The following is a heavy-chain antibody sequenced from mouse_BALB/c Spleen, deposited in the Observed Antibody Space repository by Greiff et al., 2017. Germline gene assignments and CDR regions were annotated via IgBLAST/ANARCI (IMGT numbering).Heavy chain of an antibody. Sequence: QVHVKQSGAELVRPGTSVKVSCKASGYAFTNYLIEWVKQRPGQGLEWIGVINPGSGGTNYNEKFKGKATLTADKSSSTAYMQLSSLTSDDTAVYFCATITTATRKVWFAYWGQGTLVTVSA. CDR1: GYAFTNYL. CDR2: INPGSGGT. V-gene: IGHV1-54*01. D-gene: IGHD1-2*01. J-gene: IGHJ3*01. CDR3: ATITTATRKVWFAY.